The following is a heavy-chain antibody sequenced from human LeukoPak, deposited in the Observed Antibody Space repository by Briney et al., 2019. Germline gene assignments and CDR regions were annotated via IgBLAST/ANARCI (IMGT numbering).Heavy chain of an antibody. CDR3: AKDPFDSSGYYPAFWDY. J-gene: IGHJ4*02. V-gene: IGHV1-46*01. D-gene: IGHD3-22*01. CDR2: INPSGGST. CDR1: GYTFTSYY. Sequence: GASVKVSCKASGYTFTSYYMHWVRQAPGQGLEWMGIINPSGGSTNYAQKFQGRVTMTRDTSTSTVYMELSSLRSEDTAVYYCAKDPFDSSGYYPAFWDYWGQGTLVTVSS.